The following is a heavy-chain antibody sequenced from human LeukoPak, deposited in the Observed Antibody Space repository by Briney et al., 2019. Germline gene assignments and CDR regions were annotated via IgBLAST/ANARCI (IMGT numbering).Heavy chain of an antibody. J-gene: IGHJ3*02. V-gene: IGHV3-20*04. CDR1: GFTFDDYG. D-gene: IGHD5-18*01. CDR3: ARGTLYSYASDI. Sequence: GGSLRLSCAASGFTFDDYGMSWVRQVPGKGLEWVSGINWNGGSTGYADSVKGRLTISRDNAKNSLYLQMNSLRAEDTALYYCARGTLYSYASDIWRQGTIATAPS. CDR2: INWNGGST.